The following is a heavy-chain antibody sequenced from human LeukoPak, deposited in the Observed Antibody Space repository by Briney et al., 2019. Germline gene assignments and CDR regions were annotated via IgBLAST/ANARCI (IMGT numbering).Heavy chain of an antibody. Sequence: ASVKVSCKASGYTFTSYDINWVRQATGQGLEWMGWMNPNSGNTGYAQKFQGRVTITRNTSISTAYMELSSLRSEDTAVYYCARGPTYYDFWSGYWDYYYYIDVWGKGTTVTVSS. J-gene: IGHJ6*03. CDR2: MNPNSGNT. D-gene: IGHD3-3*01. CDR3: ARGPTYYDFWSGYWDYYYYIDV. V-gene: IGHV1-8*03. CDR1: GYTFTSYD.